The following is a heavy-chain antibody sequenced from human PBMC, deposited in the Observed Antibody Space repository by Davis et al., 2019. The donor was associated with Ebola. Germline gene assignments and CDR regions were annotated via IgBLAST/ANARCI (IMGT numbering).Heavy chain of an antibody. CDR1: GYTFTTYG. CDR2: ISAYNGNT. Sequence: ASVQVSCKASGYTFTTYGISWVRQAPGQGLEWMGWISAYNGNTHHAQKFQDRVTMTTDTSTSTAYMELRSLTSNDTAVYYCAGERPRDYYYYYGLDVWGQGTTVSVSS. D-gene: IGHD5-24*01. V-gene: IGHV1-18*01. CDR3: AGERPRDYYYYYGLDV. J-gene: IGHJ6*02.